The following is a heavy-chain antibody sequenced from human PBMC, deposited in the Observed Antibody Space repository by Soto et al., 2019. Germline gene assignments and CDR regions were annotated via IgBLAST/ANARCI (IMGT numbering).Heavy chain of an antibody. CDR3: ARHRYGSGSSHGAFDI. CDR2: IYYSGST. D-gene: IGHD3-10*01. CDR1: GGSISSYY. V-gene: IGHV4-59*08. J-gene: IGHJ3*02. Sequence: SETLSLTCTVSGGSISSYYWSWIRQPPGKGLEWIGYIYYSGSTNYNPSLKSRVTISVDTSKNQFSLKLSSVTAADTAVYYCARHRYGSGSSHGAFDIWGRGTMVTVSS.